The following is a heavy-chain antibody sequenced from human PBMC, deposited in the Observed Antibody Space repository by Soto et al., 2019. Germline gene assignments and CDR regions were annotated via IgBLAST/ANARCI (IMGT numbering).Heavy chain of an antibody. CDR3: VKDRRTEAYGMEV. CDR2: ISNDGSRK. D-gene: IGHD2-2*01. CDR1: GFSFSSYG. V-gene: IGHV3-30*18. Sequence: QVQLVESGGGVVQPGRSLRLSCVASGFSFSSYGMHWVRQAPGKGLERVAVISNDGSRKYYVDSVKGRFTISRDTSKNTLYLEMNSLRFEDTAVFYCVKDRRTEAYGMEVWGQGTTVTVSS. J-gene: IGHJ6*02.